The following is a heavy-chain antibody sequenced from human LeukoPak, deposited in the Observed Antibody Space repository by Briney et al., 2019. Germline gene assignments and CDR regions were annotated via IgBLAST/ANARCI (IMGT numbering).Heavy chain of an antibody. J-gene: IGHJ6*04. CDR1: GFTFSNYG. Sequence: QTGGSLRLSCAASGFTFSNYGMNWVRQAPGKGLEWVSVISGSGGSTYHADSVKGRFTISRDNAKNSLYLQMNSLRAEDTAVYYCAELGITMIGGVWGKGTTVTISS. CDR2: ISGSGGST. D-gene: IGHD3-10*02. V-gene: IGHV3-23*01. CDR3: AELGITMIGGV.